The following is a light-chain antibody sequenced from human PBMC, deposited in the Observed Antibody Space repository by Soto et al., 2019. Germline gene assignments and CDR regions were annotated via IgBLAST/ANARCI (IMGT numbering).Light chain of an antibody. CDR2: GAS. CDR3: QQYGSSPPLT. Sequence: EIVLTQSPGTLYLSPGERATLSCRASQSVSSSYLAWYQQKPGQAPRLLIYGASSRATGIPDRFSGSGSGTDFTLTISRLEPEDFALYYCQQYGSSPPLTFGGGTKVEIK. J-gene: IGKJ4*01. CDR1: QSVSSSY. V-gene: IGKV3-20*01.